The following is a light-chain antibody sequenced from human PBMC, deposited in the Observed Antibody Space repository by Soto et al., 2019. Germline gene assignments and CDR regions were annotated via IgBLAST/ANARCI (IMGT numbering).Light chain of an antibody. CDR1: QSVTTY. J-gene: IGKJ1*01. V-gene: IGKV1-39*01. Sequence: DIQMTQSPSSLSASIGDSVSITCRASQSVTTYLNWYQQKPGQAPKLLIYAASSLQSGVSSRFSGSGSGTDFTLSISSLQPEDFATYYCQQSYNTPWTFGQGTEVEI. CDR3: QQSYNTPWT. CDR2: AAS.